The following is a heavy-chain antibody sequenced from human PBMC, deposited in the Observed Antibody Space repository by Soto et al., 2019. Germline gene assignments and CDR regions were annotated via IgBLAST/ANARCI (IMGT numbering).Heavy chain of an antibody. CDR2: IYPGDSDT. Sequence: GESLKISCKASGYDFSTYWIGWVRQVPGKGPEWMGIIYPGDSDTRYSSSVQGQVTISADKSISTAYLQWSSLKASDTAMYYCARPRYDSSGYLTYYYGMDVWGQGTTVTVSS. V-gene: IGHV5-51*01. J-gene: IGHJ6*02. D-gene: IGHD3-22*01. CDR3: ARPRYDSSGYLTYYYGMDV. CDR1: GYDFSTYW.